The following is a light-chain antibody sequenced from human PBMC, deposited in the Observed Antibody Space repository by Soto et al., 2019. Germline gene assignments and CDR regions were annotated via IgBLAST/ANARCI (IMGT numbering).Light chain of an antibody. CDR1: QGISNW. Sequence: DIQMTQSPSSVSASVGDRVTITCRASQGISNWLAWYQQKPGKAPELLIYAASSLQSGVPSRFSGCGSGTDFTLTISRLQPEDSATYYCQQANSFPYTFGQGTKLEIK. V-gene: IGKV1D-12*01. CDR3: QQANSFPYT. J-gene: IGKJ2*01. CDR2: AAS.